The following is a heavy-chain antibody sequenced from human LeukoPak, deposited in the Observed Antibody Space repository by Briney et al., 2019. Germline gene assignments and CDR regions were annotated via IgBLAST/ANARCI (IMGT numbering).Heavy chain of an antibody. J-gene: IGHJ3*02. Sequence: SETLSLTCTVSGGSISSYYWSWIRQPPGKGLEWVGSMYYSGSTNYKPSLKSRVTISVDTSKNQFSLKLSSVTAADTAVYYCARHAYYYDRSGSYEAFDIWGQGTMVTVSS. CDR3: ARHAYYYDRSGSYEAFDI. CDR1: GGSISSYY. V-gene: IGHV4-59*08. CDR2: MYYSGST. D-gene: IGHD3-22*01.